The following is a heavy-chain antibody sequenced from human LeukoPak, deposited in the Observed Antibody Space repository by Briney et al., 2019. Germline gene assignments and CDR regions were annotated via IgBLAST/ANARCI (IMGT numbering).Heavy chain of an antibody. J-gene: IGHJ4*02. CDR1: GYTFTSYG. V-gene: IGHV1-69*05. D-gene: IGHD1-26*01. CDR2: IIPIFGTG. Sequence: SVKVSCKASGYTFTSYGISWVRQAPGQGLEWMGGIIPIFGTGNYAQKFQGRVTITTDESTSTAYMELSSLRSEDTAVYYCARGSGSYGGFDYWGQGTLVTVSS. CDR3: ARGSGSYGGFDY.